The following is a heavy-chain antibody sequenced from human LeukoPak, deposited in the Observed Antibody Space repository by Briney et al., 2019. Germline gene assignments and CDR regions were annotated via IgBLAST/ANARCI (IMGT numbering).Heavy chain of an antibody. J-gene: IGHJ6*02. CDR1: GGSISSGGYY. V-gene: IGHV4-31*03. D-gene: IGHD2-2*01. CDR2: IYYSGST. CDR3: ARDRRYCSSTSCYGDYYYYGMDV. Sequence: SETLSLTCTVSGGSISSGGYYWSWIRQHPGKGLEWIGYIYYSGSTYYNPSLKSRVTISVDTSKNQFSLKLSSVTAADTAVYYCARDRRYCSSTSCYGDYYYYGMDVWGQGTTVTVSS.